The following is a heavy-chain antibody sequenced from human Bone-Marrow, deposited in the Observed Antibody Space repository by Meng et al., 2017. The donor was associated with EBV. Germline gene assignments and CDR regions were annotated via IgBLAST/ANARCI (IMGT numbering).Heavy chain of an antibody. CDR3: ARGSYDSSGYYSFDY. V-gene: IGHV4-4*02. CDR2: IYHSGST. CDR1: GGSISSSNW. D-gene: IGHD3-22*01. J-gene: IGHJ4*02. Sequence: QVQLQESGPGLVKPSGXLSLTCAXSGGSISSSNWWSWVRQPPGKGLEWIGEIYHSGSTNYNPSLKSRVTISVDKSKNQFSLKLSSVTAADTAVYYCARGSYDSSGYYSFDYWGQGTLVTVSS.